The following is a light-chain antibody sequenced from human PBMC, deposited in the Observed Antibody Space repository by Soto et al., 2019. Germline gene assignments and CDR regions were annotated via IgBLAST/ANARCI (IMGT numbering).Light chain of an antibody. CDR1: QSVSSSY. CDR2: GAS. J-gene: IGKJ5*01. CDR3: QQYGDSPIT. Sequence: EIVLTQSPGTLSLSPGERATLSCRASQSVSSSYLAWYHQKPGQXPRLLIYGASTRATGIPDRFSGSGSGTDLTITISRLEPEDFEVYYCQQYGDSPITFGQGTRLEIK. V-gene: IGKV3-20*01.